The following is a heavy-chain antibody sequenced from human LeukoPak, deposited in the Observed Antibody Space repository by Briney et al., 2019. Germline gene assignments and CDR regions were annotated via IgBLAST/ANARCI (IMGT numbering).Heavy chain of an antibody. D-gene: IGHD3-22*01. CDR2: IKQDGSEK. CDR3: XXXXYDSSGYVWFDP. J-gene: IGHJ5*02. Sequence: GGSLRLSCAASGFTFSSYWMSWVRQAPGKGLEWVANIKQDGSEKYYVDSVKGRFTISRDNAKNSLYLQMNSLRAEDTALYYWXXXXYDSSGYVWFDPWGQGTLVTVSS. V-gene: IGHV3-7*01. CDR1: GFTFSSYW.